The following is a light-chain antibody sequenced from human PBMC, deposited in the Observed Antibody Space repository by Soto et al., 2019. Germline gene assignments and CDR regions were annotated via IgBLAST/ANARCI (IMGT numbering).Light chain of an antibody. J-gene: IGLJ1*01. CDR2: GSS. Sequence: QSVLTQPPSVSGAPGQRVTISCTGSSSNIGAGYDVHWYQQLPGTAPKLLIYGSSNRPSGVPDRFSGSKSGTSASLAITGLLSEDEADYYCQSYDSSLSGYVFGTGTKLTVL. V-gene: IGLV1-40*01. CDR1: SSNIGAGYD. CDR3: QSYDSSLSGYV.